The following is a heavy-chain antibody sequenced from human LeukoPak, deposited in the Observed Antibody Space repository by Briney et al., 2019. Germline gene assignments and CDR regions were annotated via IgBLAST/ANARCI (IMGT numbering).Heavy chain of an antibody. CDR2: IYYTGT. D-gene: IGHD7-27*01. Sequence: SSETLSLTCTVSGGSVTDYYWSWIRQSPGKGLEWIGYIYYTGTSYNPSLKSRVTISADTSKNQFSLQLISVTAADTAVYYCASRKLGNDYWGQGTLVTVSS. J-gene: IGHJ4*02. CDR3: ASRKLGNDY. CDR1: GGSVTDYY. V-gene: IGHV4-59*02.